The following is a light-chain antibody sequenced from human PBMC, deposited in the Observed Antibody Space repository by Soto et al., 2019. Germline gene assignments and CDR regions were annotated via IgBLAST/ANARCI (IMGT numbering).Light chain of an antibody. J-gene: IGKJ5*01. Sequence: EIVWTLSPGTLSLSLGERATLSCRASQSVSSSYLAWYQQKPGQAPRLLIYGASSRATGIPDRFSGGGSGTDFTLTISSLDPEDFAVYYCQQGSNWPPITFGQGTRLEIK. CDR1: QSVSSSY. V-gene: IGKV3D-20*02. CDR3: QQGSNWPPIT. CDR2: GAS.